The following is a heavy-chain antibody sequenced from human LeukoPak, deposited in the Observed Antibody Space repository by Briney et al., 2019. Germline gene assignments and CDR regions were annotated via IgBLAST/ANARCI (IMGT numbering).Heavy chain of an antibody. D-gene: IGHD5-18*01. CDR3: ATGGYSYGRYYYYYGMDV. CDR2: IYYSGST. V-gene: IGHV4-59*01. Sequence: SETLSLTCTVSGGSISSYYWSWIWQPPGKGLEWIGYIYYSGSTNYNPSLKSRVTVSVDTSKNQFSLKLSSVTAADTAVYYCATGGYSYGRYYYYYGMDVWGKGTTVTVSS. CDR1: GGSISSYY. J-gene: IGHJ6*04.